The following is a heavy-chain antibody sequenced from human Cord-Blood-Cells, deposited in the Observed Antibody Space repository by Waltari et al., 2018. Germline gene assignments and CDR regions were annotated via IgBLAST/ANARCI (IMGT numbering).Heavy chain of an antibody. CDR1: GFSLSTSGVG. D-gene: IGHD6-19*01. CDR2: IYWNDDK. J-gene: IGHJ3*02. Sequence: QITLKESGPTLVKPTQTLTLTCTFSGFSLSTSGVGVGWIRQPPGTALEWLALIYWNDDKRYSPSLKSRLTITKDTSKNQVVLTMTNMDPVDTATYYCAHSPLIAVAGGGLDAFDIWGQGTMVTVSS. CDR3: AHSPLIAVAGGGLDAFDI. V-gene: IGHV2-5*01.